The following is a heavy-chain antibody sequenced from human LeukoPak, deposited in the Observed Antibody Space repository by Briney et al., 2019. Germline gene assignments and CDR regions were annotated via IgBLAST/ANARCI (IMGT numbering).Heavy chain of an antibody. Sequence: GGSLRLSCAASGFTFNQYGMSWVRQAPGKGLEWVSSLSWNGGDTRYADSVKDRLTISRDNAKKSLYLQMDSLRAEDTALYYCARRGYPYYYYMDVWGTGTTVTVSS. CDR2: LSWNGGDT. J-gene: IGHJ6*03. CDR3: ARRGYPYYYYMDV. CDR1: GFTFNQYG. V-gene: IGHV3-20*04. D-gene: IGHD3-16*02.